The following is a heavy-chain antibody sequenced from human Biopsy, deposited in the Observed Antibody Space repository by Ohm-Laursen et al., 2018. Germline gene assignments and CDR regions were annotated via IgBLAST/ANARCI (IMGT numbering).Heavy chain of an antibody. D-gene: IGHD1-1*01. CDR3: ARGTPTGIPFNWLDP. J-gene: IGHJ5*02. Sequence: SDTLSLTCAISGDSVSNNDAAWNWIGQSPSRGLEWLGRTYYRTKWYSDSAVSVKGRITISVDTSKNQFSLHLKSVSPDDTAVYYCARGTPTGIPFNWLDPWGQGTLVIVST. CDR1: GDSVSNNDAA. V-gene: IGHV6-1*01. CDR2: TYYRTKWYS.